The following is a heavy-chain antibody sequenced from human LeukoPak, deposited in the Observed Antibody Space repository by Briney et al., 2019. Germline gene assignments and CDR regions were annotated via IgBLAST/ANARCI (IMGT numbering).Heavy chain of an antibody. Sequence: ASVKVSCKASGYTFTSYYMHWVRQAPGQGLEGMGIINPSGGSTSYAQKFQGRVTMTRDTSTSTVYMELSSLRSEDTAVYYCARYNMIGSNYYGSGSYFDYWGQGTLVTVSS. V-gene: IGHV1-46*01. CDR2: INPSGGST. CDR3: ARYNMIGSNYYGSGSYFDY. J-gene: IGHJ4*02. D-gene: IGHD3-10*01. CDR1: GYTFTSYY.